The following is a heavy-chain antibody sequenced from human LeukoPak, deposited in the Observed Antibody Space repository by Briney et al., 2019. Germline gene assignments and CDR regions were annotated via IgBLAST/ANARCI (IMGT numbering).Heavy chain of an antibody. J-gene: IGHJ4*02. V-gene: IGHV4-59*08. CDR2: INYRGET. D-gene: IGHD1-1*01. CDR1: GASTSSSF. Sequence: PSETLSLTCTVSGASTSSSFWSWIRQSPGKGLEWIGYINYRGETSQNPSLESRVSMSVDTSKNQISLQLTSVTAADTAVYYCARGGTVWNFDYWGQGTLVTVSS. CDR3: ARGGTVWNFDY.